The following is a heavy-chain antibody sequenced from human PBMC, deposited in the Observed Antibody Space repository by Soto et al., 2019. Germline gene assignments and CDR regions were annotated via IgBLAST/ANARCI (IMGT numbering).Heavy chain of an antibody. CDR1: GYTFTSYG. Sequence: GASVKVSCKASGYTFTSYGISWVRQAPGQGLEWMGWISAYNGNTNYAQKLQGRVTMTTDTSTSTAYMELRSLRSDDTAVYYCARELGYCISTSCYDWFDPWGQGTLVTVSS. CDR3: ARELGYCISTSCYDWFDP. V-gene: IGHV1-18*01. D-gene: IGHD2-2*01. CDR2: ISAYNGNT. J-gene: IGHJ5*02.